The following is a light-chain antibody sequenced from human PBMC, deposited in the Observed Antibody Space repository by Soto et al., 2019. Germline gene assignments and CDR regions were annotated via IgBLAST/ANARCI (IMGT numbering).Light chain of an antibody. V-gene: IGKV3-15*01. Sequence: EIVMTQSPATLSVSPVERVTLSCRASQSISRNLAWYQQKPGQAPRLLIYGASTRATGIPARFSGSGSGTEFTLTISSLQSEDFAVYYCQQYNNWPPWTFGQGTTVDSK. CDR3: QQYNNWPPWT. J-gene: IGKJ1*01. CDR1: QSISRN. CDR2: GAS.